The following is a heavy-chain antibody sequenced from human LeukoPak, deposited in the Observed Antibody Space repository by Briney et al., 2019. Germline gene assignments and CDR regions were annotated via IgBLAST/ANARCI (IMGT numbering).Heavy chain of an antibody. Sequence: GGSLRLSCAASGFTFSSHWMHWVRQAPGKGLVWVSRINTDGSGTDYADSVKGRFTISRDNSKNTLYLQMNSLRAEDTAVYYCAKSSQLELLDAFDIWGQGTMVTVSS. CDR3: AKSSQLELLDAFDI. V-gene: IGHV3-74*01. D-gene: IGHD1-1*01. J-gene: IGHJ3*02. CDR2: INTDGSGT. CDR1: GFTFSSHW.